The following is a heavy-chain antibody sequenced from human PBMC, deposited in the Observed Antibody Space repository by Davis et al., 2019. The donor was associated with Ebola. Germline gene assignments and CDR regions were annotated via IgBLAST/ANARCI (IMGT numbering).Heavy chain of an antibody. V-gene: IGHV1-69*05. CDR2: IIPIFGTA. CDR3: AAVAAAGFALDY. D-gene: IGHD6-13*01. Sequence: SVKVSCKASGGTFSSYAISWVRQAPGQGLEWMGGIIPIFGTANYAQKFQERVTITRDMSTSTAYMELSSLRSEDTAVYYCAAVAAAGFALDYWGQGTLVTVSS. J-gene: IGHJ4*02. CDR1: GGTFSSYA.